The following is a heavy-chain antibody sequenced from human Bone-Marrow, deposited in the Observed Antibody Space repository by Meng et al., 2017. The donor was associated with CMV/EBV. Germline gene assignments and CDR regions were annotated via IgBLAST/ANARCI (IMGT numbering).Heavy chain of an antibody. V-gene: IGHV4-59*12. J-gene: IGHJ6*02. CDR2: IDYSAYT. CDR1: GGSISSYY. CDR3: ARVVRGLNRYLYYNAMDV. D-gene: IGHD3-10*01. Sequence: GSLRLSCTVSGGSISSYYWSWIRQSPGRGLEWIGYIDYSAYTNYNPSLESRVTISVDTAKNQFSLKVFSVTAADTAVYYCARVVRGLNRYLYYNAMDVWGQGTSVPVSS.